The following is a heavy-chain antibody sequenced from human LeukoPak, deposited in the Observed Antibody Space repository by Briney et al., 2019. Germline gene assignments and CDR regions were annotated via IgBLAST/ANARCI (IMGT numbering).Heavy chain of an antibody. D-gene: IGHD3-3*01. Sequence: GGSLRLSCAASGFTFSDYYMSWIRQAPGKGLEWVSYINPSGNMLYYADSVQGRFTISRDNARNTLYLQMNSLRAEDTAVYYCARDKYYDFWSGYKAAVDYWGQGTLVTVSS. J-gene: IGHJ4*02. CDR1: GFTFSDYY. CDR3: ARDKYYDFWSGYKAAVDY. V-gene: IGHV3-11*04. CDR2: INPSGNML.